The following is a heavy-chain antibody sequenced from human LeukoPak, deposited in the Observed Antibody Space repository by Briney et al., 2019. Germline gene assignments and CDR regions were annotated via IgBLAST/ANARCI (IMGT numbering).Heavy chain of an antibody. V-gene: IGHV3-74*01. CDR3: ARGSYYDSSGYYHYYYYYMDV. CDR2: INSDGSST. J-gene: IGHJ6*03. CDR1: GFTFSSYW. Sequence: GGSLRLPCAASGFTFSSYWMHWVRQAPGKGLVWVSRINSDGSSTSYADSVKGRFTISRDNAKNTLYLQMNSLRAEDTAVYYCARGSYYDSSGYYHYYYYYMDVWGKGTTVTVSS. D-gene: IGHD3-22*01.